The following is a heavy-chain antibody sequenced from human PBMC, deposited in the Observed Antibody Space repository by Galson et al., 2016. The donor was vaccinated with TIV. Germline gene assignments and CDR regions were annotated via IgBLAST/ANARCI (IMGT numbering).Heavy chain of an antibody. CDR1: GFTFRSHA. Sequence: SLRLSCAASGFTFRSHAMHWVRQAPGKGLEWVADISYDGINKYYADSVKGRFTVSRDNSKSTLYLQLTSLRTEDTAVYYCARETGCGGDCYYFDYWGQGTLVTVSP. J-gene: IGHJ4*02. CDR3: ARETGCGGDCYYFDY. V-gene: IGHV3-30*01. CDR2: ISYDGINK. D-gene: IGHD2-21*02.